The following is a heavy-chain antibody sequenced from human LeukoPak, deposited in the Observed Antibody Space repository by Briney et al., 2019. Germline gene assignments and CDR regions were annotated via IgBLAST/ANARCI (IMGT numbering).Heavy chain of an antibody. Sequence: QPGGSLRLSCAASGFTFSSYEMNWVRQAPGKGLEWVSYISSSGNTVHYADSVKGRFTISRDNAKNSLYLQMTSLRAEDTAVYYCARALRITMIGDYWGQGTLVTVSS. CDR1: GFTFSSYE. V-gene: IGHV3-48*03. CDR2: ISSSGNTV. J-gene: IGHJ4*02. CDR3: ARALRITMIGDY. D-gene: IGHD3-22*01.